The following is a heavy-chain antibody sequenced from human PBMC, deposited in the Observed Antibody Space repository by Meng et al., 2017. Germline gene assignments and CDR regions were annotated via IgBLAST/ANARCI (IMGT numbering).Heavy chain of an antibody. CDR1: GGSFSGYY. CDR2: INHSGST. Sequence: PQQWGAGLLKPSETLSLTCAVYGGSFSGYYWSWIRQPPGKGLEWIGEINHSGSTNYNPSLKSRVTISVDTSKNQFSLKLSSVTAADTAVYYCARGRGGYSYGYLRARGAFDIWGQGTMVTVSS. J-gene: IGHJ3*02. V-gene: IGHV4-34*01. CDR3: ARGRGGYSYGYLRARGAFDI. D-gene: IGHD5-18*01.